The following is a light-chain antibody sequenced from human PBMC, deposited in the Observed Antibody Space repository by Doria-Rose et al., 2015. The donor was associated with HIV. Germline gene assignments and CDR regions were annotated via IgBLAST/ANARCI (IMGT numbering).Light chain of an antibody. V-gene: IGLV3-19*01. Sequence: VVTQEPAVSVALGQTVRITCQGDSLRNYYASWYQQKPGQAPVLVIYGKNNRPSGIPDRFSGSSSGNTASLTITGAQAEDEADYYCNSRDSRANLWVFGGGTKLTVL. J-gene: IGLJ3*02. CDR1: SLRNYY. CDR2: GKN. CDR3: NSRDSRANLWV.